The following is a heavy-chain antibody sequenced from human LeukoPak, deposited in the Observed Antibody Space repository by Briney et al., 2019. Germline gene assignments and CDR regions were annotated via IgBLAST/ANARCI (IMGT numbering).Heavy chain of an antibody. V-gene: IGHV3-74*01. Sequence: GGSLRLSCAASGFTFSSYWMHWVRHAPGKGLGWVSRISSDGSSTTYADSVKGRFTISRDNAKNTLYLQMNSLRAEDWAVYYCGRGGKVEQLVLARWGQGSLVTVSS. D-gene: IGHD6-13*01. CDR1: GFTFSSYW. CDR2: ISSDGSST. J-gene: IGHJ4*02. CDR3: GRGGKVEQLVLAR.